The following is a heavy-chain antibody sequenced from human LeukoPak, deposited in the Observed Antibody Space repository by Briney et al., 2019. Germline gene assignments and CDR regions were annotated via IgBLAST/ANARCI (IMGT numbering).Heavy chain of an antibody. CDR2: IYYSGST. CDR1: GGSISSGGYY. CDR3: ARHPGGYCSGGSCYFDY. Sequence: SETLSLTCTVSGGSISSGGYYWSWIRQHPGKGLEWIGYIYYSGSTYYNPSLKSRVTISVDTSKNQFSLKLSSVTAADTAVYYCARHPGGYCSGGSCYFDYWGQGTLVTVSS. D-gene: IGHD2-15*01. J-gene: IGHJ4*02. V-gene: IGHV4-31*03.